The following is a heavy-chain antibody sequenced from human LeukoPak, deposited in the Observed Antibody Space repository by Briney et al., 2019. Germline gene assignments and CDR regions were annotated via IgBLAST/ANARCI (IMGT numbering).Heavy chain of an antibody. CDR1: GGPISIYS. J-gene: IGHJ4*02. CDR2: IFASGST. Sequence: SETLSLTCTVSGGPISIYSWSWIRQPAGKGLEWIGRIFASGSTKYNPSLKSRVTMSVDTSKIQFSLKLTSVTAADTAVYYCAREGGGFDYWGQGTLVTVSS. V-gene: IGHV4-4*07. D-gene: IGHD3-16*01. CDR3: AREGGGFDY.